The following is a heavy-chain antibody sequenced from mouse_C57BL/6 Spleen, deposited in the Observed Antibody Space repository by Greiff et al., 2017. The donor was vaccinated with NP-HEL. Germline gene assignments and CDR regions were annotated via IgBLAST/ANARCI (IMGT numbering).Heavy chain of an antibody. J-gene: IGHJ2*01. CDR3: ARYHYGSRGYFDY. CDR2: ISYSGST. CDR1: GYSITSDY. Sequence: ESGPGLAKPSQSLSLTCSVTGYSITSDYWNWIRKFPGNKLEYMGYISYSGSTYYNPSLKSRSSITRDTSKNQYYLQLNSVTTEDTATYYCARYHYGSRGYFDYWGQGTTLTVSS. V-gene: IGHV3-8*01. D-gene: IGHD1-1*01.